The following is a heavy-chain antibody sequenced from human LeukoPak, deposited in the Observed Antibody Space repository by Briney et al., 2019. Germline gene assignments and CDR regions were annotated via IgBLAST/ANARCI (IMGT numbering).Heavy chain of an antibody. V-gene: IGHV3-48*01. Sequence: GGSLRLSCAASGFTFSSYSMNWVRQAPGKGLEWVSYISSSSSTIYYADSVKGRFTISRDNAKNSLYLQMNSLRAEDTAVYYCANLKNPWERYYYGMDVWGQGTTVTVSS. D-gene: IGHD1-26*01. CDR1: GFTFSSYS. CDR3: ANLKNPWERYYYGMDV. CDR2: ISSSSSTI. J-gene: IGHJ6*02.